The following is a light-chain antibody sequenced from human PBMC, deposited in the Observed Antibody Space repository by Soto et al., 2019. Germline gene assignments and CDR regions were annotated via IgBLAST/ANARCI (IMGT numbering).Light chain of an antibody. CDR3: AAWDDSLNGWV. J-gene: IGLJ3*02. Sequence: QSVLNQLPSASGTPGQRVTISCSGGSSNIGGNTVDWYQQLPGTAPKLLIYSNSYRPSGVPDRFSGSKSGSSASLAISGLQSEDEADYFCAAWDDSLNGWVFGGGTKVTVL. V-gene: IGLV1-44*01. CDR2: SNS. CDR1: SSNIGGNT.